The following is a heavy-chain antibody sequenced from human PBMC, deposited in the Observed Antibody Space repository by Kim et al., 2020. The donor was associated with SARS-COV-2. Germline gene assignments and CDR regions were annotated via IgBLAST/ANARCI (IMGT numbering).Heavy chain of an antibody. Sequence: SKYYADSRKGRFTISRDNAKNTLYLQMNSLRAEDTAVYYCASVRFSYFDYWGQGTLVTVSS. CDR2: SK. V-gene: IGHV3-53*01. CDR3: ASVRFSYFDY. J-gene: IGHJ4*02.